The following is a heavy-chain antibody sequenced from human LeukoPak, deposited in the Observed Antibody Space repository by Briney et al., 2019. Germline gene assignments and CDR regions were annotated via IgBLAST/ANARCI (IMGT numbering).Heavy chain of an antibody. V-gene: IGHV1-2*02. D-gene: IGHD3-22*01. J-gene: IGHJ6*03. CDR1: GYTFTGYY. CDR3: ARAGGSSGYFGIYYYYYYMDV. CDR2: INPNSGGT. Sequence: ASVKVSCKASGYTFTGYYMHWVRQAPGQGLEWMGWINPNSGGTNYAQKFQGRVTMTRNTSISTAYMELSSLRSEDTAVYYCARAGGSSGYFGIYYYYYYMDVWGKGTTVTISS.